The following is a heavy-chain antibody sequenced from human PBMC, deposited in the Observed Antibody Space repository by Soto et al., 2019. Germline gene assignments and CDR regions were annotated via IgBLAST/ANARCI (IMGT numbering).Heavy chain of an antibody. D-gene: IGHD3-10*01. CDR2: ISGGGDTT. V-gene: IGHV3-23*01. CDR1: GFTFNNYA. CDR3: AKGRGGSGSLPPRVDF. J-gene: IGHJ4*02. Sequence: EVQLLESGGGLVQPGGSLRLSCAASGFTFNNYAMTWVRQAPGKGLEWVSAISGGGDTTSYADSVKGRFTVSTDGYKNTLYMQMSSQRAEDTALYYCAKGRGGSGSLPPRVDFWGQGTLVTVSS.